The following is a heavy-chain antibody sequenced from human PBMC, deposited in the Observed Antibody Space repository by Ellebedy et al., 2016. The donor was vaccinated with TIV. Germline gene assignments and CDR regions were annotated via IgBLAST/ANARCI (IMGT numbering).Heavy chain of an antibody. V-gene: IGHV4-34*01. D-gene: IGHD2-2*01. CDR3: ARGWSGSSWYYFDF. J-gene: IGHJ4*02. CDR1: GGSFSDNY. Sequence: MPSETLSLTCAVYGGSFSDNYWSWIRQPPGKGLEWIGEITHSGGTNYNPSLTSRVTISVDTSKNQFSLKLSSVTAADTAVYYCARGWSGSSWYYFDFWGQGALVTVSS. CDR2: ITHSGGT.